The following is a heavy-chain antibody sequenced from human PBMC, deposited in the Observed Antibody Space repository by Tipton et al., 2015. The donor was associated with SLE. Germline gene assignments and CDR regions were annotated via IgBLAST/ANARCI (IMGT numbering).Heavy chain of an antibody. J-gene: IGHJ2*01. Sequence: TLSLTCSVSDGSISTTNYYWGWLRQPPGKGLEWIGSIFYTGSTYYNPSLNSRVSFSIDTSENRFSLELSSVTAADTAVYFCGRRPAAYWYFDLWGRGTLVTVSS. V-gene: IGHV4-39*07. CDR2: IFYTGST. CDR1: DGSISTTNYY. D-gene: IGHD6-13*01. CDR3: GRRPAAYWYFDL.